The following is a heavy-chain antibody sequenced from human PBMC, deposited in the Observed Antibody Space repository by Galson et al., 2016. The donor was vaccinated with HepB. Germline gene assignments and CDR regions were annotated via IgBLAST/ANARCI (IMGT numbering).Heavy chain of an antibody. CDR2: MSYDGRRI. V-gene: IGHV3-30*04. J-gene: IGHJ4*02. Sequence: RQAPGPGLEWVAVMSYDGRRIYYAASVKGRLTISRDNSKNTLFLQMNSLRPDDTAVYYCPRAARWGAAGGSCQLDCWGQGTLVTVSS. CDR3: PRAARWGAAGGSCQLDC. D-gene: IGHD6-13*01.